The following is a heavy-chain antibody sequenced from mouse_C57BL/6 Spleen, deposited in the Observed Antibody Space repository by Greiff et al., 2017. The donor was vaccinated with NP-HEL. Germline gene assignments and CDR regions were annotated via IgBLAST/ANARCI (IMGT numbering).Heavy chain of an antibody. CDR2: IYPGSGST. CDR3: ARVLRGDYYAMDY. CDR1: GYTFTSYW. J-gene: IGHJ4*01. V-gene: IGHV1-55*01. Sequence: QVQLQQPGAELVKPGASVKMSCKASGYTFTSYWITWVKQRPGQGLEWIGDIYPGSGSTNYNEKFKSKATLTVDTSSSTAYMQLSSLTSEDSAVYYCARVLRGDYYAMDYWGQGTSVTVSS.